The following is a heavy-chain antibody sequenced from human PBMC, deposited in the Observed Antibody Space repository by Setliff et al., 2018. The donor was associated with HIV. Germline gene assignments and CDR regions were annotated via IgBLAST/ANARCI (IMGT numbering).Heavy chain of an antibody. Sequence: GGSLRLSCAPSGFTFGSYAMSWVRQAPGKGLEWVSVISGSGDSTFYADSLKGRFTISRDNSKNTLYLQMNSLRAEDTAVYYCAKDPIFGVVTYYYYYMDVWGKGTTVTVSS. CDR1: GFTFGSYA. CDR2: ISGSGDST. D-gene: IGHD3-3*01. CDR3: AKDPIFGVVTYYYYYMDV. J-gene: IGHJ6*03. V-gene: IGHV3-23*01.